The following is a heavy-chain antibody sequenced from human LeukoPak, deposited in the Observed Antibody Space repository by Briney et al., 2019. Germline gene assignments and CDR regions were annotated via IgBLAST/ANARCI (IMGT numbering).Heavy chain of an antibody. D-gene: IGHD1-20*01. Sequence: EASVKVSCKASGYTFTSYDINWVRQATGQGLEWMGWMNPNSGNTGYAQKFQGRVTMTRNTSISTAYMELSSLRSEDTAVYYCARGDNWNNWFDPWGQGTLVTVSS. CDR3: ARGDNWNNWFDP. CDR1: GYTFTSYD. CDR2: MNPNSGNT. J-gene: IGHJ5*02. V-gene: IGHV1-8*01.